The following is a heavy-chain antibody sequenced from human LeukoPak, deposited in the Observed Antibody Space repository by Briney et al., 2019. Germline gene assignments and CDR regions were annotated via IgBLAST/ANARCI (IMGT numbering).Heavy chain of an antibody. CDR3: ARVVVVAAKDTAMGRDY. V-gene: IGHV4-38-2*02. CDR1: GYSISSGYY. D-gene: IGHD2-15*01. Sequence: ASETLSLTCTVSGYSISSGYYWGWIRQPPGKGLEWIGSIYHSGSTYYNPSLKSRVTISVDTSKNQFSLKLSSVTAADTAVYYCARVVVVAAKDTAMGRDYWGQGTLVTVSS. J-gene: IGHJ4*02. CDR2: IYHSGST.